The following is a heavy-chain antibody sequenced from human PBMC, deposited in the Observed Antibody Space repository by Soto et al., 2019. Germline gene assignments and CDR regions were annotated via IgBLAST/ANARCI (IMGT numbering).Heavy chain of an antibody. J-gene: IGHJ5*02. D-gene: IGHD4-17*01. CDR3: ARGDYEGETNWFDP. CDR1: GGSSSSGGYS. Sequence: PSETLSLTCAVSGGSSSSGGYSWSWIRQPPGKGLEWIGYIYHSGSTYYNPSLKSRVTISVDRSKNQFSLKLSSVTAADTAVYYCARGDYEGETNWFDPWGQGTLVTVSS. V-gene: IGHV4-30-2*01. CDR2: IYHSGST.